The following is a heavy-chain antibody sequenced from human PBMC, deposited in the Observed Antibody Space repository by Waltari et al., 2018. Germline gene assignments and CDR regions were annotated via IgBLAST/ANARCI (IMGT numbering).Heavy chain of an antibody. CDR1: GYTFTGSY. Sequence: QVQLVQSGAEVKKPGASVKVSCKASGYTFTGSYMHWVRQAPGQGLEWMGWINPIFGTANYAQKFQGRVTITTDESTSTAYMELSSLRSEDTAVYYCASRRFGELSHPGYMDVWGKGTTVTVSS. J-gene: IGHJ6*03. D-gene: IGHD3-10*01. CDR3: ASRRFGELSHPGYMDV. CDR2: INPIFGTA. V-gene: IGHV1-69*01.